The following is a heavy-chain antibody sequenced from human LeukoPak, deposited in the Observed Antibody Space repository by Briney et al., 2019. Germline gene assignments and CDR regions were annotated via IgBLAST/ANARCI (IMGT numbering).Heavy chain of an antibody. CDR1: GFTFSKYW. J-gene: IGHJ4*02. Sequence: GGSLRLSCAASGFTFSKYWMLWVRQAPGKGLESVSRINTDGTVTTYADSVKSRFTVSRDNADNTMFLQMNSVRDEDTAVYYCATKQWLAPPPDSWGQGTPVTVSS. CDR2: INTDGTVT. D-gene: IGHD6-19*01. CDR3: ATKQWLAPPPDS. V-gene: IGHV3-74*01.